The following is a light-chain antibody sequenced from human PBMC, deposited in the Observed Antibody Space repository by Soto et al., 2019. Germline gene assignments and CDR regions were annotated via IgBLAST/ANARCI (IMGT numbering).Light chain of an antibody. V-gene: IGKV3-15*01. CDR2: GAS. J-gene: IGKJ1*01. CDR1: QSVSSN. Sequence: EIVMTQSPATLSVSPGERATLSCSASQSVSSNLAWYQQEPGQAPRLLIYGASTRATGIPARFSGSGSGTEFTLTISSLQSEDFAVYYCQKYNNWPQKFGQGTKVDIK. CDR3: QKYNNWPQK.